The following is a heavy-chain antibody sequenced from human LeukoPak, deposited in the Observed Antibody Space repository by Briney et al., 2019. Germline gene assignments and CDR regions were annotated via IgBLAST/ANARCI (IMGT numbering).Heavy chain of an antibody. V-gene: IGHV1-46*01. CDR3: ARDQEGFDY. CDR2: IYPRDGST. Sequence: ASVKVSCKASGYTFTSNYIHWVRQAPGQGLEWMGMIYPRDGSTSYAQKFQGRVTVTRDSSTSTVHMELSGLRSGDTAVYYCARDQEGFDYWGQGTLVTVSS. J-gene: IGHJ4*02. CDR1: GYTFTSNY.